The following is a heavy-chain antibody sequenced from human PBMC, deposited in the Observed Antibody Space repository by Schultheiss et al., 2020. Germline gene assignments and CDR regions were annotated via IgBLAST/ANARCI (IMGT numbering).Heavy chain of an antibody. V-gene: IGHV3-21*04. D-gene: IGHD6-13*01. Sequence: GGSLRLSCAASGCTLSRYDMHWVCQGPGKGLEWVSSISSSSSYIYYADSVKGRFTISRDNAKNTLYLQMNSLRAEDTAVYYCARDKGSRYYYGMDVWGKGTTVNGYS. CDR2: ISSSSSYI. CDR3: ARDKGSRYYYGMDV. J-gene: IGHJ6*04. CDR1: GCTLSRYD.